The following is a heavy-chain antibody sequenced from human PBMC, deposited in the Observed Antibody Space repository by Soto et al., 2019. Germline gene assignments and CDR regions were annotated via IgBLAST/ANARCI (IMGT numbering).Heavy chain of an antibody. CDR3: ARAAMGGSSWPFDY. Sequence: QVQLQESGPGLVKPSGTLSLTCAVSGGSISSSNWWSWGRQPPVKGLEWIGEIYHSGSTNYNPSLKSRVTISVDKSKNQFSLKLSSLTAADTAVYYCARAAMGGSSWPFDYWGQGTLVTVSS. D-gene: IGHD6-13*01. V-gene: IGHV4-4*02. CDR2: IYHSGST. J-gene: IGHJ4*02. CDR1: GGSISSSNW.